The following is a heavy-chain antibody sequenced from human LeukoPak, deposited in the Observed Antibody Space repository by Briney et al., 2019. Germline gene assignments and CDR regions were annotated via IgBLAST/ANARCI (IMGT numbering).Heavy chain of an antibody. CDR3: VRLRRNSDTSGYYYYNDF. CDR1: GYTFSCFS. V-gene: IGHV3-21*01. Sequence: PGGSPRLSCAASGYTFSCFSINWVRQAPGKGLEWVSSISVMSNYIYYADSVRGRFTISRDDARDSLYLQMNSLRAEDTAVYYCVRLRRNSDTSGYYYYNDFGGQGTLVTVSS. CDR2: ISVMSNYI. J-gene: IGHJ4*02. D-gene: IGHD3-22*01.